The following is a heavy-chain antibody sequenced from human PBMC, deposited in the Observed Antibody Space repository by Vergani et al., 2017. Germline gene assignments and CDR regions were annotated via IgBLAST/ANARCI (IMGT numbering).Heavy chain of an antibody. CDR2: INHSGST. CDR3: ARHVYYDSSGGPLNAFDI. J-gene: IGHJ3*02. V-gene: IGHV4-34*01. D-gene: IGHD3-22*01. Sequence: QVQLQQWGAGLLKPSETLSLTCAVYGGSFSGYYWSWIRQPPGKGLEWIGEINHSGSTNYNPSLKSRVTISVDTSKNQFSLKLSSVTAADTAVYYCARHVYYDSSGGPLNAFDIWGQGTMVTVSS. CDR1: GGSFSGYY.